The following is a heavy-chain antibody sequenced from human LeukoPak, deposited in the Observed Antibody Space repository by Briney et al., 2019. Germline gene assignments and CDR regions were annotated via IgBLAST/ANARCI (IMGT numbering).Heavy chain of an antibody. V-gene: IGHV1-69*06. J-gene: IGHJ4*02. D-gene: IGHD6-13*01. CDR2: IIPIFGTA. Sequence: ASVKVSCKASGGTFSSYAISWVRQAPGQGLEWMGGIIPIFGTANYAQKFQGRVTITADKSTSTAYMELSSLRSEDTAVYYCGLYSSSWRSNDYWGQGTLVTVYS. CDR3: GLYSSSWRSNDY. CDR1: GGTFSSYA.